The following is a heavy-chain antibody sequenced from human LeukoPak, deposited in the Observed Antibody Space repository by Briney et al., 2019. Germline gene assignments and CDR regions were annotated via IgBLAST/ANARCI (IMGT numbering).Heavy chain of an antibody. V-gene: IGHV4-59*08. CDR2: VYYSGST. D-gene: IGHD1-26*01. CDR3: ARHFAPYSGRYYRQH. J-gene: IGHJ1*01. CDR1: GGSISNYY. Sequence: SETLSLTCTVSGGSISNYYWSWIRQPPGKGLEYIGYVYYSGSTNYNPSLKSRVTISVDTSKNQFSLKLSSVTAADTAVYYCARHFAPYSGRYYRQHWGQGTLVTVSS.